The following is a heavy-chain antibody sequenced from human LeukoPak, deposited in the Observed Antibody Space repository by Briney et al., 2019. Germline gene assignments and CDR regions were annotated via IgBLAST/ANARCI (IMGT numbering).Heavy chain of an antibody. D-gene: IGHD3-9*01. J-gene: IGHJ4*02. V-gene: IGHV1-2*04. CDR1: GYTFTRYY. CDR2: INPNSGGT. Sequence: ASLKASCTASGYTFTRYYMHWVRQAAGQGLEWMGWINPNSGGTNYAQKFQGWVTMTRDTSISTAYMELSRLRSDDTAVYYCARADYDILTGYSALPFDYWGQGTLVTVSS. CDR3: ARADYDILTGYSALPFDY.